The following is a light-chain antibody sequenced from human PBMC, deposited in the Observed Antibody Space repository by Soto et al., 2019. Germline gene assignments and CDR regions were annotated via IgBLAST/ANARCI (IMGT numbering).Light chain of an antibody. Sequence: DIQMTQSPTSLSASVGDRVTITCRASQSISSYLNWYQQKPGKAPKLLIYAASSLQSGVPSRFSGSGSGTAFTLTISSLQPEDFATCYCQQCYSTPVTFGQGTKLEIK. CDR3: QQCYSTPVT. CDR1: QSISSY. J-gene: IGKJ2*01. V-gene: IGKV1-39*01. CDR2: AAS.